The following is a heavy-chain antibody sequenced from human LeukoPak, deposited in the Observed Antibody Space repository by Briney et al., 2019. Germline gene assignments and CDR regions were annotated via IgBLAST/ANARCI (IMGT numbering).Heavy chain of an antibody. CDR1: GGSISSYY. CDR2: IYYSGST. D-gene: IGHD3-10*01. J-gene: IGHJ4*02. V-gene: IGHV4-59*01. Sequence: SETLSLTCTVSGGSISSYYWSWIRQPSGKGLEWIGYIYYSGSTNYNPSLKSRVTISVDTSKNQFSLKLSSVTAADTAVYYCAREMITMVRGVMTDYFDYWGQGTLVTVSS. CDR3: AREMITMVRGVMTDYFDY.